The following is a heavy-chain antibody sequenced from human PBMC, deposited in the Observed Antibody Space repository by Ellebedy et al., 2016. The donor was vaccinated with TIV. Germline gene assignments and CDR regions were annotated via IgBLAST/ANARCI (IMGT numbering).Heavy chain of an antibody. V-gene: IGHV4-4*02. CDR1: GGSISSSNW. J-gene: IGHJ6*02. Sequence: SETLSLTXAVSGGSISSSNWWSWVRQPPGKGLEWIGEIFHSGSTNYNPSLKSRVTISVDKSKNQFSLKLSSVTAADTAVYYCARDQRGYRSKGGMDVWGQGTTVTVSS. D-gene: IGHD5-18*01. CDR3: ARDQRGYRSKGGMDV. CDR2: IFHSGST.